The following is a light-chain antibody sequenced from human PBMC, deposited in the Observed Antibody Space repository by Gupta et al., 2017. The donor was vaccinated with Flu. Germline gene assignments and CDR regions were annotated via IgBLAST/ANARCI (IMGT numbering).Light chain of an antibody. Sequence: TGRIVCSGDRLGDKYVSWHQQKPGQSPVLVMYQATKRPSGIPERFSGSTSGHTATLTISGTQAMDEADYYCQTWDRTTWVFGGGTKLTVL. CDR2: QAT. V-gene: IGLV3-1*01. J-gene: IGLJ3*02. CDR3: QTWDRTTWV. CDR1: RLGDKY.